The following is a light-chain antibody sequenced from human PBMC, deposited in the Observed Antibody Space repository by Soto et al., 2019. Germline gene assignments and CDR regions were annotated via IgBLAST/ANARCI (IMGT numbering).Light chain of an antibody. J-gene: IGKJ1*01. V-gene: IGKV4-1*01. CDR2: LAS. Sequence: DIVMTQSPDSLAVSLGERATINCKSSQSVLYSSNNKNYLAWYQQKPGQPPKLLIYLASTRESGVPDRFSGSGSGTDFTLTISSLQAEDVAVYYCQQYYSTPPTFGQVTKVEIK. CDR3: QQYYSTPPT. CDR1: QSVLYSSNNKNY.